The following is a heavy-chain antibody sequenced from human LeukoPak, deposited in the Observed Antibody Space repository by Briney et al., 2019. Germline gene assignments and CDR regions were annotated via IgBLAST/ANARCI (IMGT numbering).Heavy chain of an antibody. CDR3: ARVVAAAGNNWFDP. CDR1: GGSFSGYY. CDR2: INHSGST. D-gene: IGHD6-13*01. J-gene: IGHJ5*02. V-gene: IGHV4-34*01. Sequence: SETLSLTCAVYGGSFSGYYWSWIRQPPGKGLEWIGEINHSGSTNYNPSLKRRVTISVDTSKKQFSLKRRSVSAADTAVCYCARVVAAAGNNWFDPWGQGTLVTVSS.